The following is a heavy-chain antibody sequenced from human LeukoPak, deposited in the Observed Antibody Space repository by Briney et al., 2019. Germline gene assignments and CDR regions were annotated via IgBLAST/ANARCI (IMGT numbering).Heavy chain of an antibody. D-gene: IGHD5-18*01. V-gene: IGHV4-59*01. J-gene: IGHJ6*03. CDR1: GGSISSYY. Sequence: SETLSLTCTVSGGSISSYYWSWIRQPPGKGLEWIGYIYYGGSTNYNPSLKSQVTISVDTSKNQFSLKLSSVTAADTAVYYCARGSIQLWAQYYYYYMDVWGKGTTVTVSS. CDR2: IYYGGST. CDR3: ARGSIQLWAQYYYYYMDV.